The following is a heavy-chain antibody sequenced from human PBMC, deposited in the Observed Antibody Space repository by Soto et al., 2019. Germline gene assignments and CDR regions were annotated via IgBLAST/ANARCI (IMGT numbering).Heavy chain of an antibody. CDR2: ISSSGSSI. Sequence: GGSLRLSCAASGVTFSDCYMNWIRQAPGKGLEWVSYISSSGSSINYADSVKGRFTISRDNAKNSLYLQMNSLRAEDTAMYYCARVRFGEWGYAMDVWGQGTTVTVSS. J-gene: IGHJ6*02. CDR1: GVTFSDCY. V-gene: IGHV3-11*01. CDR3: ARVRFGEWGYAMDV. D-gene: IGHD3-10*01.